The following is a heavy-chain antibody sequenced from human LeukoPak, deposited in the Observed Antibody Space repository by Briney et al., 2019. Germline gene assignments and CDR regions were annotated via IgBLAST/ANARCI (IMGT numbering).Heavy chain of an antibody. CDR1: GYTFTSYY. V-gene: IGHV1-46*01. CDR3: ARDGSSSGWFDP. Sequence: ASVKVSCKASGYTFTSYYIHWVRHATGQGLEWMGIINPSGGSTIYAQKFHGRVTMTRIMSTTTVYMELSSLRSEDTAVYHCARDGSSSGWFDPWGQGTLVTVSS. J-gene: IGHJ5*02. D-gene: IGHD6-6*01. CDR2: INPSGGST.